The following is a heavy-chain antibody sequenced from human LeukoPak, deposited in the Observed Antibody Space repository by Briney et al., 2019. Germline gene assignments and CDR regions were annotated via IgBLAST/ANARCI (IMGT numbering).Heavy chain of an antibody. CDR1: GGSFSGYY. V-gene: IGHV4-34*01. Sequence: SETLSLTCAVYGGSFSGYYWSWIRQPPGKGLEWIGEINHSGSTNYNPSLKSRVTISVDTSKNQFSLKLSSVTAADTAVYYCAREGATDSSSWYGTDYWGQGTLVTVSS. J-gene: IGHJ4*02. D-gene: IGHD6-13*01. CDR3: AREGATDSSSWYGTDY. CDR2: INHSGST.